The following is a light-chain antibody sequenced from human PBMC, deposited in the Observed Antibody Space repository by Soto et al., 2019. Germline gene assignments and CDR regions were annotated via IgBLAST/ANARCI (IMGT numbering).Light chain of an antibody. CDR1: SSNIGAGYD. J-gene: IGLJ2*01. Sequence: QSVLTQPPSVSGAPGQRVTISCTGCSSNIGAGYDVHWYQQLPGTAPKLLIYGNSNRPSGVPDRFSGSKSATSASLAITGLQAEDEADYYCQSYDSSLSGSEVFGGGTKLTVL. CDR2: GNS. V-gene: IGLV1-40*01. CDR3: QSYDSSLSGSEV.